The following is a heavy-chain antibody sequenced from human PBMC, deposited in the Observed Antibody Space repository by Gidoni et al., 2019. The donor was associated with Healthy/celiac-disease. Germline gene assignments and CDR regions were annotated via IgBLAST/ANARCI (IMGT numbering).Heavy chain of an antibody. CDR2: ISYDGSNK. V-gene: IGHV3-30-3*01. CDR3: AREQQLAYYALDY. D-gene: IGHD6-13*01. Sequence: GLEWVAVISYDGSNKYYADSVKGRFTISRDNSKNTLYLQMNSLRAEDTAVYYCAREQQLAYYALDYWGQGTLVTVSS. J-gene: IGHJ4*02.